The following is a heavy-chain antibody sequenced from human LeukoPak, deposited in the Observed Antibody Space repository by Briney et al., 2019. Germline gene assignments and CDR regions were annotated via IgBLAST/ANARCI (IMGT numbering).Heavy chain of an antibody. J-gene: IGHJ4*02. CDR2: ISSSSSHI. Sequence: KPGGSLRLSCAASGFTFSSYTMNWVRQAPGKGLEWVSCISSSSSHIYYAGSVKGRFTISRDNAKNSLCLQMNSLRAEDTAVYYCARDKEADYGSGGYNYWGQGTLVTVSS. CDR1: GFTFSSYT. CDR3: ARDKEADYGSGGYNY. D-gene: IGHD3-10*01. V-gene: IGHV3-21*01.